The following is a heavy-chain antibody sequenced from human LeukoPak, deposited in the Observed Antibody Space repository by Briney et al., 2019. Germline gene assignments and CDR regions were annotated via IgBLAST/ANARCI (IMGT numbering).Heavy chain of an antibody. V-gene: IGHV3-74*01. D-gene: IGHD2-2*01. J-gene: IGHJ4*02. CDR3: ARAYCGSTACYDH. Sequence: GGSLRLSCAASGFTFSTYWMHWVRQAPGKGLVWVSRINSDGSITTYADSVKGRFTISRDNAKNTLYLQMNSLRAEDTAVYYCARAYCGSTACYDHWGQGALVTVSS. CDR1: GFTFSTYW. CDR2: INSDGSIT.